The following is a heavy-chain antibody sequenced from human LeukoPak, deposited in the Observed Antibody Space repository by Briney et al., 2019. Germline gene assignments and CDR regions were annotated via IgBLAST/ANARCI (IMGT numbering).Heavy chain of an antibody. J-gene: IGHJ5*02. D-gene: IGHD1-26*01. V-gene: IGHV1-2*04. Sequence: GASVKVSCKASGYTFTGYYIHWVRQAPGQGLEWMGWINPNSGGTNYAQKFQGWVTMTRDTSISTAYMELSRLRSDDTAVYYCARDRIPISGSYGSWFDPWGQGTLVTVSS. CDR2: INPNSGGT. CDR3: ARDRIPISGSYGSWFDP. CDR1: GYTFTGYY.